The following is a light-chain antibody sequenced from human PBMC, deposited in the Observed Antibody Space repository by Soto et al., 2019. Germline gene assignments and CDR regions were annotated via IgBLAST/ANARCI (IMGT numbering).Light chain of an antibody. Sequence: EIVMTQSPATLSVSPGERATLSCRASQSVSSNLAWYQQKPGQPPRLLIYGASTRATGIPARFSGSGSGTEFPLTISSLQSEDFAVYYCQQYNKWPLTFGGGTKVEVK. CDR2: GAS. CDR1: QSVSSN. J-gene: IGKJ4*01. V-gene: IGKV3-15*01. CDR3: QQYNKWPLT.